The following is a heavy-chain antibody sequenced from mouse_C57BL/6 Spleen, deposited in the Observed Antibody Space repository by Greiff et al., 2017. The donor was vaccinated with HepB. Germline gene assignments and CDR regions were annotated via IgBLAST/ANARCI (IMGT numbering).Heavy chain of an antibody. D-gene: IGHD2-2*01. CDR2: IDPETGGT. CDR1: GYTFTDYE. J-gene: IGHJ1*03. Sequence: QVQLQQSGAELVRPGASVTLSCKASGYTFTDYEMHWVKQTPVHGLEWIGAIDPETGGTAYNQKFKGKAILTADKSSSTAYMELRSLTSEDSAVYYCTIDYGYDSWYFDVWGTGTTVTVSS. CDR3: TIDYGYDSWYFDV. V-gene: IGHV1-15*01.